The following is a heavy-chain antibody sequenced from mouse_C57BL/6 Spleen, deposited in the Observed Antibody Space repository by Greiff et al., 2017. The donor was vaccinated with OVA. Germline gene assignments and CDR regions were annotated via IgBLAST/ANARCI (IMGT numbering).Heavy chain of an antibody. J-gene: IGHJ3*01. Sequence: QVQLQQPGAELVKPGASVKLSCKASGYTFTSYWMHWVTPRPGRGLEWIGRIDPNRGGTKYHEKFTSKATLTVDKPSSTAYMQLNSLTSEDSAVCYGARTYYDYEGFAYWGQGTLVTVSA. V-gene: IGHV1-72*01. D-gene: IGHD2-4*01. CDR2: IDPNRGGT. CDR3: ARTYYDYEGFAY. CDR1: GYTFTSYW.